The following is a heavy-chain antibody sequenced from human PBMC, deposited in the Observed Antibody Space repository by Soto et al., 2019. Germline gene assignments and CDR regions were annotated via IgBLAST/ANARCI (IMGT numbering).Heavy chain of an antibody. CDR2: MNPKNGYT. CDR1: GYTFTSYE. CDR3: ARLYYFGSGSYAVKYYYSGLDV. D-gene: IGHD3-10*01. J-gene: IGHJ6*02. Sequence: QVQLVQSGAEVKKPGASVKVSCKASGYTFTSYEIIWVRQATGQGLEWMGWMNPKNGYTDYAHKFQGRVTMTRSTSISTAYMELSSLRSEDTAVSYCARLYYFGSGSYAVKYYYSGLDVWGQGTTVTVSS. V-gene: IGHV1-8*01.